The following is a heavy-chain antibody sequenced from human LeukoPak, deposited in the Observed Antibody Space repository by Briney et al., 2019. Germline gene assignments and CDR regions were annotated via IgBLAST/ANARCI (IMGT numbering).Heavy chain of an antibody. D-gene: IGHD6-13*01. J-gene: IGHJ6*02. CDR1: GFTFSSYG. Sequence: GGSLRLSCAASGFTFSSYGMHWVRQAPGKGLEWVAVIWYDGSNKYYADSVKGRFTISRDNSKNTLYLQMNSLRAEDTAVYYCAREEIGYSSSWYSLDYYGMDVWGQGTTVTVSS. CDR3: AREEIGYSSSWYSLDYYGMDV. V-gene: IGHV3-33*01. CDR2: IWYDGSNK.